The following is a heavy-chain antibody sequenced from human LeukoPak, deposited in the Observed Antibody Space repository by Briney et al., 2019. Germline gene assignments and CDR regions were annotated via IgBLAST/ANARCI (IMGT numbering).Heavy chain of an antibody. Sequence: GASVKVSCTSSVYTFTSYGISWVRHAPGQGLEWMGWISAYNGNTNDAQKLQGRVTMTTDTSTSTAYMELRSLRSDDTAVYFCARDIPSIAAAGMNDYWGQGTLVTVSS. CDR2: ISAYNGNT. V-gene: IGHV1-18*01. CDR3: ARDIPSIAAAGMNDY. CDR1: VYTFTSYG. D-gene: IGHD6-13*01. J-gene: IGHJ4*02.